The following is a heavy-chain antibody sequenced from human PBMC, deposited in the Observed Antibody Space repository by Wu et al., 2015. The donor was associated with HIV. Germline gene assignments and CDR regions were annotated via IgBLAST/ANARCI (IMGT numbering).Heavy chain of an antibody. J-gene: IGHJ6*02. CDR1: GYTFTSYY. V-gene: IGHV1-46*01. CDR2: INPSGGST. D-gene: IGHD5-24*01. CDR3: ARGSIIDMSTASYYYYVMDV. Sequence: QVQLVQSGAEVKKPGASVKVSCKASGYTFTSYYMHWVRQAPGQGLEWMGIINPSGGSTSYAQKFQGRVTMTRDTSTSTVYMELSSLRSDDTAVYFCARGSIIDMSTASYYYYVMDVWGQGTTVTVSS.